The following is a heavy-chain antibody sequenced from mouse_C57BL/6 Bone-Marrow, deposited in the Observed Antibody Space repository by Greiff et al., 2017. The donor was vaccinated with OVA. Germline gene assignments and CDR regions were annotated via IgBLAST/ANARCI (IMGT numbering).Heavy chain of an antibody. Sequence: EVQVVESEGGLVQPGSSMKLSCTASGFTFSDYYMAWVRQVPEKGLEWVANINYDGSSTYYLDSLKSRFIISRDNAKNILYLQMSSLKSEDTATYYCARGPFPYDGYSWFAYWGQGTLVTVSA. J-gene: IGHJ3*01. CDR1: GFTFSDYY. V-gene: IGHV5-16*01. CDR2: INYDGSST. CDR3: ARGPFPYDGYSWFAY. D-gene: IGHD2-3*01.